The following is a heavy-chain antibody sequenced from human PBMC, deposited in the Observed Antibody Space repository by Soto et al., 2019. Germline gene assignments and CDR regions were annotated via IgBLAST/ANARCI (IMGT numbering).Heavy chain of an antibody. CDR2: INHSGST. J-gene: IGHJ5*02. CDR3: ARGGWYILTRYWINWFDP. CDR1: GGSFSVYY. D-gene: IGHD3-9*01. Sequence: PSETLSLTCAVYGGSFSVYYWSWIRQPPGKGLDWIEVINHSGSTNYNPSLKSRVTISVDTSKNQFSLKLSSVTAADAAVYCCARGGWYILTRYWINWFDPWGQGTLVT. V-gene: IGHV4-34*01.